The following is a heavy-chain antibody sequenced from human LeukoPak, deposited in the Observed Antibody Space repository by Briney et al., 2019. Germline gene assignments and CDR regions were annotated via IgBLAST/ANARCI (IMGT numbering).Heavy chain of an antibody. CDR1: GFTFSTYG. J-gene: IGHJ4*02. Sequence: GGSLRLSCAASGFTFSTYGMHWVRQAPGKGLEWVSSISTSGGTTRYTDSVQGRFALSRDNSKNTVYLQMNSLRAEDTAVYYCAKKKTDLNPFDNWGRGTLVTVSS. D-gene: IGHD3/OR15-3a*01. V-gene: IGHV3-23*01. CDR3: AKKKTDLNPFDN. CDR2: ISTSGGTT.